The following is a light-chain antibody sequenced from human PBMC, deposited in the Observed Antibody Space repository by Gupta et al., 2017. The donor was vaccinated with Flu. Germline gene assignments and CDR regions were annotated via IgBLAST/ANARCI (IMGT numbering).Light chain of an antibody. CDR1: SRDVGGYNL. J-gene: IGLJ1*01. Sequence: QSALTQPPSASGSPGQSVTISCTGSSRDVGGYNLVSWYQQHPGKAPKLMIYEVTKRPSGVPERFSGSKSGNTASLTVSGPQAEDEADYYCSSYTGSSNFDVFGTGTKVTVL. CDR3: SSYTGSSNFDV. V-gene: IGLV2-8*01. CDR2: EVT.